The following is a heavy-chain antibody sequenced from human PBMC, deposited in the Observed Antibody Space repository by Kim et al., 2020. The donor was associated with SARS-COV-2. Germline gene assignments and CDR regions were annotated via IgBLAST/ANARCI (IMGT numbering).Heavy chain of an antibody. J-gene: IGHJ4*02. CDR3: ARGFGICSGGSCSLDY. D-gene: IGHD2-15*01. Sequence: SLNSRVTISVDTSKNQFALKLSSVTAADTAVYYCARGFGICSGGSCSLDYWGQGTLVTVSS. V-gene: IGHV4-59*09.